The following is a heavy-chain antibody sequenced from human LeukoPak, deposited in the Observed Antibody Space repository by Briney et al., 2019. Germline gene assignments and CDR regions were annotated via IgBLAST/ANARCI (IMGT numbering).Heavy chain of an antibody. CDR1: GFTFSTYT. D-gene: IGHD2-8*01. J-gene: IGHJ6*02. Sequence: GGSLRLSCAASGFTFSTYTMHWVRQAPGKGLEWVALISYDGSNTYYADSVKGRFTISRDNSKKTLFLQMNSLRAEDTAVYYCTDGRKHVRARTDYYGMDVWGQGTTVTVSS. CDR2: ISYDGSNT. V-gene: IGHV3-30-3*02. CDR3: TDGRKHVRARTDYYGMDV.